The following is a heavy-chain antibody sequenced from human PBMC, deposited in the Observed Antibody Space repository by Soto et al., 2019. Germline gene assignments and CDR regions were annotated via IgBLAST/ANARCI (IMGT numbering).Heavy chain of an antibody. D-gene: IGHD2-2*01. V-gene: IGHV4-31*03. Sequence: PSETLSLTCTVSGGSISSGGYYWSWIRQHPGKGLEWIGYIYYSGSTYYNPSLKSRVTISVDTSKNQFSLKLSSVTAADTAVYYCASGLDCSSTSCYGYMDVWGKGTTVTVSS. CDR2: IYYSGST. J-gene: IGHJ6*03. CDR1: GGSISSGGYY. CDR3: ASGLDCSSTSCYGYMDV.